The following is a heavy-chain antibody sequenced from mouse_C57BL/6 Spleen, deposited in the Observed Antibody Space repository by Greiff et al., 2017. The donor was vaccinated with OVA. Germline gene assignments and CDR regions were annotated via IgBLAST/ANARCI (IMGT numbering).Heavy chain of an antibody. CDR3: ARSGLLLFAY. CDR2: IDPSDSYT. Sequence: VQLQQPGAELVMPGASVKLSCKASGYTFTSYWMHWVKQRPEQGLEWIGEIDPSDSYTNYNQKFKGKSTLTVDKSSSTAYMQLSSLTSEDSAVYYCARSGLLLFAYWGQGTLVTVSA. D-gene: IGHD2-3*01. J-gene: IGHJ3*01. V-gene: IGHV1-69*01. CDR1: GYTFTSYW.